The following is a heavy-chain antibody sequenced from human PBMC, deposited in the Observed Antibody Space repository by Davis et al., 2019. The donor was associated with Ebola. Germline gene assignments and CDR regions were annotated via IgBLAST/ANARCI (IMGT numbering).Heavy chain of an antibody. V-gene: IGHV4-31*03. CDR2: ISYSVNT. Sequence: SETLSLTCTVSGGSISSGGYYWSWIRQHPGRGLEWIGYISYSVNTYYNPSLKSRVIISMDTSRNQFSLRLTSVTSADTATYYCARGTYTTGRDYYSYYVMDVWGQGTTVTVSS. CDR3: ARGTYTTGRDYYSYYVMDV. J-gene: IGHJ6*02. CDR1: GGSISSGGYY. D-gene: IGHD1-1*01.